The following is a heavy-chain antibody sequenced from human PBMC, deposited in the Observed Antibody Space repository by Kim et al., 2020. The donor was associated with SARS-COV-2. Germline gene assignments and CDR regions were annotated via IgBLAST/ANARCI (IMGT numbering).Heavy chain of an antibody. CDR3: AREGGANYYDSSSSYYVPHNWFDP. CDR1: GLIFSRYI. D-gene: IGHD3-22*01. J-gene: IGHJ5*02. Sequence: GGSLRLSCEASGLIFSRYIMNWVRQAPGKGLEWVSSISSTSKYIHYADSVKGRFTISRDNAKNSVYLQLNSLRAEDTAVYYCAREGGANYYDSSSSYYVPHNWFDPWGQGTLVTVTS. CDR2: ISSTSKYI. V-gene: IGHV3-21*04.